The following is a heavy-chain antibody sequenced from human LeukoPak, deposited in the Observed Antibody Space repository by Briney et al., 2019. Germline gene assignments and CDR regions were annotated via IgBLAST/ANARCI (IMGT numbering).Heavy chain of an antibody. D-gene: IGHD2-15*01. CDR1: GYTFTGYY. V-gene: IGHV1-46*01. J-gene: IGHJ6*02. CDR2: INPSGGST. Sequence: ASVKVSCKASGYTFTGYYMHWVRQAPGQGLEWMGIINPSGGSTSYAQKFQGRVTMTRDTSTSTVYMELSSLRSEDTAVYYCARDKGVAATSVGFGEQKNYYYYGMDVWGQGTTVTVSS. CDR3: ARDKGVAATSVGFGEQKNYYYYGMDV.